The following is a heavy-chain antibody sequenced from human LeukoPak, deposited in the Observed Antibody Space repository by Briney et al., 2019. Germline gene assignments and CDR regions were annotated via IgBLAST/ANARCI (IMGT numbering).Heavy chain of an antibody. V-gene: IGHV3-9*01. Sequence: SLRLSCAASGFTFDDYAMHWVRQAPGKGLEWVSGISWNSGSIGYADSVKGRFTISRDNAKNSLYLQMNSLRAEDTALYYCAKDYGSGSYRYYFDYWGQGTLVTVSS. J-gene: IGHJ4*02. CDR3: AKDYGSGSYRYYFDY. CDR2: ISWNSGSI. D-gene: IGHD3-10*01. CDR1: GFTFDDYA.